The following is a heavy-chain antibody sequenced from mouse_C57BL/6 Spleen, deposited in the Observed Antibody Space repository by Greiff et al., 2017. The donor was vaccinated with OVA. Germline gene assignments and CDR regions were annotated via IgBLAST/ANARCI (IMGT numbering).Heavy chain of an antibody. Sequence: QVQLQQPGAELVMPGASVKLSCKASGYTFTRYWMHWVKQRPGQGLEWIGEIDPSDSYTNYNHKFKGKSTLTVDKSSSTAYMQLSSLTSEDSAVYYCARSRDYGNGEGWFTYWGQGTLVTVSA. J-gene: IGHJ3*01. D-gene: IGHD2-1*01. CDR3: ARSRDYGNGEGWFTY. CDR2: IDPSDSYT. V-gene: IGHV1-69*01. CDR1: GYTFTRYW.